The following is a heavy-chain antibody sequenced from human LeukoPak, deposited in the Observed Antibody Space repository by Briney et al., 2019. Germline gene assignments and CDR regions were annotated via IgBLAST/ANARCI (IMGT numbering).Heavy chain of an antibody. J-gene: IGHJ6*02. CDR2: IYTGGST. Sequence: GGSVPLFCAASGFTVSSSFMSWVRQAPGKGLEWVSVIYTGGSTYYADSVKGRFTISRDDSKNTVYLQMNSLRAEDTAVYFCSRDPAMTSGDGMDVWGQGTKVTVSS. CDR1: GFTVSSSF. V-gene: IGHV3-66*01. CDR3: SRDPAMTSGDGMDV. D-gene: IGHD4-11*01.